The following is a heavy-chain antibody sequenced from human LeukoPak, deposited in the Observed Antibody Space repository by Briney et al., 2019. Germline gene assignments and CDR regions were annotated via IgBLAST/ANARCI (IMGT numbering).Heavy chain of an antibody. CDR3: ARDTMVRGGHSYYYYMDV. Sequence: GGSLRLSCAASGFTFSSYSMNWVRQAPGKGLEWVSSISSSSSYIYYADSVKGRFTISRDNAKNSLYLQMNSLRAEDTAVYYCARDTMVRGGHSYYYYMDVWGKGTTVTISS. CDR2: ISSSSSYI. V-gene: IGHV3-21*01. D-gene: IGHD3-10*01. J-gene: IGHJ6*03. CDR1: GFTFSSYS.